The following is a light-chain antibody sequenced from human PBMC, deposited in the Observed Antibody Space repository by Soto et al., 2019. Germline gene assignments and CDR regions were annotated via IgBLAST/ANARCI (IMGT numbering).Light chain of an antibody. CDR3: LQDYTYPLT. V-gene: IGKV1-6*01. CDR1: QGIKND. J-gene: IGKJ1*01. CDR2: AAS. Sequence: IPMTQSPSTLSASVGDRVTITCRASQGIKNDLGWYQQKPGKAPKLLIYAASSLQSGVPSRFSGSGSGTDFTLTISSLQPDDFATYYCLQDYTYPLTFGQGTKVEIK.